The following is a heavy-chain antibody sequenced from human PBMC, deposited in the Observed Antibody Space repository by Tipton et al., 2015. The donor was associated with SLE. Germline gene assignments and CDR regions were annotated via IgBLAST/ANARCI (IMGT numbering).Heavy chain of an antibody. CDR3: ATRPSDFGSF. CDR1: GFTFNTFW. V-gene: IGHV3-7*01. CDR2: IDQDGGET. Sequence: GSLRLSCAASGFTFNTFWMTWVRQAPGKGLEWVANIDQDGGETYSVDSVKGRFTISRNNADSSLYLQIDSLRVEDTAIYYCATRPSDFGSFWGQGTLVSVSS. D-gene: IGHD4-17*01. J-gene: IGHJ4*02.